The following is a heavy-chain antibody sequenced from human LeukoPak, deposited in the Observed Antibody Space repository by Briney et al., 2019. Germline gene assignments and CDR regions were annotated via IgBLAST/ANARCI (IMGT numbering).Heavy chain of an antibody. Sequence: GRSLRLSCAVSGFTFSSYAMHWVRQAPGKGLEWVAVISYDGSNKYYADSVKGRFTISRDNAKNSLYLQMNSLRAEDTALYYCAKDAGTATPYYFDYWGQGTLVTVSS. CDR3: AKDAGTATPYYFDY. D-gene: IGHD2-15*01. V-gene: IGHV3-30*04. CDR2: ISYDGSNK. CDR1: GFTFSSYA. J-gene: IGHJ4*02.